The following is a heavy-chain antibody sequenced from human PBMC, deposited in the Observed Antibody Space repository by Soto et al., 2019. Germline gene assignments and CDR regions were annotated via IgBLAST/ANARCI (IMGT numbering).Heavy chain of an antibody. CDR1: GFTFSSYG. CDR3: ARSMTTVTTYYYYGMDV. V-gene: IGHV3-33*01. CDR2: IRYDGSNK. D-gene: IGHD4-17*01. Sequence: QVQLVESGGGVVQPGRSLRLSCAASGFTFSSYGMHWVRQAPGKGLEWVAVIRYDGSNKYYADSVKGRFTISRDNSKNTLYLQMTSLRAEDTAVYYCARSMTTVTTYYYYGMDVWGQGTTVTVSS. J-gene: IGHJ6*02.